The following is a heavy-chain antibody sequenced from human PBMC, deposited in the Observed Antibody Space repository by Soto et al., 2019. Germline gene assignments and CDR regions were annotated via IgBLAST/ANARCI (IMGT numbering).Heavy chain of an antibody. CDR1: GYTFTGYY. Sequence: ASVKVSCKASGYTFTGYYMHWVRQAPGQGLEWMGWINPNSGGTNYAQKFQGRVTMTRDTSISTAYMELSRLRSDDTAVYYCASPKNYQLRNDYYYYGMDVWGQGTTVTVSS. J-gene: IGHJ6*02. V-gene: IGHV1-2*02. CDR2: INPNSGGT. D-gene: IGHD2-2*01. CDR3: ASPKNYQLRNDYYYYGMDV.